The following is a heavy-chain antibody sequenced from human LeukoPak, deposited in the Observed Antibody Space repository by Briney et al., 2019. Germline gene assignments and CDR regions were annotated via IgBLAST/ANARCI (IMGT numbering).Heavy chain of an antibody. D-gene: IGHD3-16*01. CDR2: IYSGGST. Sequence: GGSLRLSCAASGFTVSSNYMSWVRQAPGKGLEWVSVIYSGGSTYYADSVKGRFTISRDNSKNTLYLQMNSLRAEDTPVYYCARYLIGRYDYIWGSSRHDAFDIWGQGTMVTVSS. J-gene: IGHJ3*02. V-gene: IGHV3-53*01. CDR1: GFTVSSNY. CDR3: ARYLIGRYDYIWGSSRHDAFDI.